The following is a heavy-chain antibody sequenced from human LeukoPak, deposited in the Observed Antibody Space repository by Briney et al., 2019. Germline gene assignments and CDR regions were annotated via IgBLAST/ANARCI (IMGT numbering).Heavy chain of an antibody. V-gene: IGHV3-73*01. Sequence: GGSLRLSCAASGFTFSGSAMHWVRQASGKGLEWVGRIRSKANSYATAYAASVKGRFTISRDDSKNTAYLQMNSLKTEDTAVYYCARGYYDSSGGQSWFDPWGQGTLVTVSS. CDR1: GFTFSGSA. CDR3: ARGYYDSSGGQSWFDP. CDR2: IRSKANSYAT. D-gene: IGHD3-22*01. J-gene: IGHJ5*02.